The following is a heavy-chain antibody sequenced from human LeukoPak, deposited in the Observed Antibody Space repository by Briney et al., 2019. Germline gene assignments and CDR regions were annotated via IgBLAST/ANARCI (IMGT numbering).Heavy chain of an antibody. V-gene: IGHV3-21*01. D-gene: IGHD2-2*01. CDR3: ARGDRDLYCSSTSCYPVL. CDR2: ISSSSSYI. J-gene: IGHJ4*02. Sequence: VGSLRLASVASGFTFSSYSMNWLRQAPGEGLEWVSSISSSSSYIYYADSVKGRFTISRDNAKNSLYLQMNSLRAEDTAVYYCARGDRDLYCSSTSCYPVLGGQGTLVTVSS. CDR1: GFTFSSYS.